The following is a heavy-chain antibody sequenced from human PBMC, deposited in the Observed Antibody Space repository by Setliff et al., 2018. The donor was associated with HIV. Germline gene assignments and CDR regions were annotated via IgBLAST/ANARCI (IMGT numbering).Heavy chain of an antibody. Sequence: PSETLSLTCTVSGGSISSYCWNWIRQSPGRGLEWIGFIFSSGSTKYNPSLQSRVTMSIDTSKNQFSLKLTSVTAADTAVYYCARRIDNSGTFPDKNWFDTLGQGSLVTVSS. CDR2: IFSSGST. CDR3: ARRIDNSGTFPDKNWFDT. CDR1: GGSISSYC. V-gene: IGHV4-4*09. D-gene: IGHD3-10*01. J-gene: IGHJ5*02.